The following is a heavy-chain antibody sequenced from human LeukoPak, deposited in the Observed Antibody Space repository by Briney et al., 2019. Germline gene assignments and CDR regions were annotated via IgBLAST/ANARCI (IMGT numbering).Heavy chain of an antibody. D-gene: IGHD3-22*01. CDR2: SSSSSSPI. Sequence: QPGGSLRLSCAASGFTFSSYSMNWVRQAPGKGLEWVSYSSSSSSPIYYADSVKGRFTISRDNSKNTLYLQMNSLRAEDTAVYYCARDLGYDSSGYSPFDYWGQGTLVTVSS. CDR1: GFTFSSYS. V-gene: IGHV3-48*01. CDR3: ARDLGYDSSGYSPFDY. J-gene: IGHJ4*02.